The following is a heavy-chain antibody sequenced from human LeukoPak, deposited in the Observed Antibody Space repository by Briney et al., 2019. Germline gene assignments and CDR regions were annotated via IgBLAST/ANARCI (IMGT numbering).Heavy chain of an antibody. J-gene: IGHJ3*02. D-gene: IGHD3-9*01. CDR2: IGAYNGNT. CDR3: ARVGLRYFDWLLSDAFDI. CDR1: GYTFTSYG. Sequence: ASVKVSCKASGYTFTSYGISWVRQAPGQGLEWMGWIGAYNGNTNYAQKLRGRVTMTTETSTSTAYMELRSLRSDDTAVYYCARVGLRYFDWLLSDAFDIWGQGTMVTVSS. V-gene: IGHV1-18*01.